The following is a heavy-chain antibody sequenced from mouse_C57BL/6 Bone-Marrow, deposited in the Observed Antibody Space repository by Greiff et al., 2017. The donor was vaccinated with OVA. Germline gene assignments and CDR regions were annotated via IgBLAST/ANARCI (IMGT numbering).Heavy chain of an antibody. D-gene: IGHD1-1*01. V-gene: IGHV5-6*01. J-gene: IGHJ4*01. Sequence: DVQLVESGGDLVKPGGSLKLSCAASGFTFSSYGMSWVRQTPDKRLEWVATISSGGSYTYYPDSVKGRFTLSRDNAKNTLYLQMSSLKSEDTAMYYCARSYGSSSYYAMDYWGQGTSVTVSS. CDR2: ISSGGSYT. CDR3: ARSYGSSSYYAMDY. CDR1: GFTFSSYG.